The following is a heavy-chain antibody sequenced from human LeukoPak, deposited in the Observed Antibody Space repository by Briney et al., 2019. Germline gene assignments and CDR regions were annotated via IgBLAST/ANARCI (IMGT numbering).Heavy chain of an antibody. Sequence: PGGSLRLSCAASGFTFSSFAMTWVRQAPGKGLEWVSTISWNSASVGYVDSVKGRFTISRDNAKKTLYLQMNSLRPEDTALHYCAKDYGYSSSWYDYWGQGTLVTVSS. V-gene: IGHV3-9*01. CDR3: AKDYGYSSSWYDY. D-gene: IGHD6-13*01. CDR1: GFTFSSFA. J-gene: IGHJ4*02. CDR2: ISWNSASV.